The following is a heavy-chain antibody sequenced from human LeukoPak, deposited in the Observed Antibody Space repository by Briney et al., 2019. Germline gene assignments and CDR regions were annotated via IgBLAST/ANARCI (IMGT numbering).Heavy chain of an antibody. CDR1: GFTLSSYA. D-gene: IGHD3-10*01. V-gene: IGHV3-23*01. Sequence: PGGSQRLSCAASGFTLSSYAMSWVRQAPGKGLEWVSSISASGGSTNYADSVKGRFTISRDNSKNTVYLQMNSLRAEDTAVYYCAKVMKGSERLTMVRGVIIKTAGLYYMDVWGKGTAVTVSS. J-gene: IGHJ6*03. CDR2: ISASGGST. CDR3: AKVMKGSERLTMVRGVIIKTAGLYYMDV.